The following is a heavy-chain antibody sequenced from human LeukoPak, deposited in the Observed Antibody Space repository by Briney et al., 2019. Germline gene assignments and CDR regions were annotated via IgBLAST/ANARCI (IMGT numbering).Heavy chain of an antibody. CDR3: VRAEYSSGHYYLAY. CDR2: TRSKAQSYTT. J-gene: IGHJ4*02. CDR1: GFTFSSYA. D-gene: IGHD6-19*01. V-gene: IGHV3-72*01. Sequence: PGGSLRLSCAASGFTFSSYAMSWVRQAPGKGLEWVGRTRSKAQSYTTEYAASVKGRFTISTDDSHNSLYLQMNSLKTEDTAVYYCVRAEYSSGHYYLAYWGQGTLVTVSS.